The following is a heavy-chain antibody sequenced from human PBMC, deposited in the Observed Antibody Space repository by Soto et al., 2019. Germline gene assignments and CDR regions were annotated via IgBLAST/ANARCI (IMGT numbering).Heavy chain of an antibody. CDR2: ISDTGTRT. Sequence: GGSLSLSCVAAGFTFSSAAMNWVRQAPGKGLEWVSIISDTGTRTHYADSVKGRFTISRDNSKNTLYLDMNSLRAEDTAVYYCAKSLDIHYKNWFDPWGQGTLVTSPQ. J-gene: IGHJ5*02. V-gene: IGHV3-23*01. CDR3: AKSLDIHYKNWFDP. CDR1: GFTFSSAA. D-gene: IGHD4-4*01.